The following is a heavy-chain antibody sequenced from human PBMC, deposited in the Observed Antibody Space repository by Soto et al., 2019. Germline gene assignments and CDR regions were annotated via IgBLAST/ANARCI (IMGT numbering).Heavy chain of an antibody. CDR1: GGSISSSSYY. J-gene: IGHJ4*02. Sequence: QLQLQESGPGLVKPSETLSLTCTVSGGSISSSSYYWGWIRQPPGKGLEWIGSIYYSGSTYYNPSLKSRVTISVDTSKNQFSLKLSSVTAADTAVYYCARISRDSSGWQSGGYCGQGTLVTVSS. V-gene: IGHV4-39*01. CDR2: IYYSGST. CDR3: ARISRDSSGWQSGGY. D-gene: IGHD6-19*01.